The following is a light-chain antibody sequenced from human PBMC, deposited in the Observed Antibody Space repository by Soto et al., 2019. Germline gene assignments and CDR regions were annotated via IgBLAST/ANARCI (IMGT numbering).Light chain of an antibody. CDR3: QQYQTFWT. CDR1: QSVSFW. CDR2: KAS. V-gene: IGKV1-5*03. Sequence: DLQINQAPSSLTASVCDRVTITCRASQSVSFWLAWYQQKPGKAPKLLIYKASTLESGVPSRFSGGGFGTEFTLTISSLQPDDYATYYCQQYQTFWTFGQGTKVDIK. J-gene: IGKJ1*01.